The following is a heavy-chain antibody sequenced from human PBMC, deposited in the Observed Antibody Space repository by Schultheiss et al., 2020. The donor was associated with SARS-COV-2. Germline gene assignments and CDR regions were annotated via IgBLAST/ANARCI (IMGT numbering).Heavy chain of an antibody. Sequence: GGSLRLPCAASGFAFSSYAMHWVRQAQGKGLEWVAVISYDGSNKYYADSVKGRFTISRDNSKNTLYLQMNSLRAEDTAVYYCASEGGPWGQGTLVTVSS. CDR1: GFAFSSYA. V-gene: IGHV3-30*04. J-gene: IGHJ5*02. CDR3: ASEGGP. CDR2: ISYDGSNK. D-gene: IGHD3-16*01.